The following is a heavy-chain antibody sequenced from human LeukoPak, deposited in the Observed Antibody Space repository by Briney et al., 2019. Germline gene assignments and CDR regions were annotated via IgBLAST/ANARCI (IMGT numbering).Heavy chain of an antibody. CDR3: VRALGGTYSNAFDI. CDR2: ITSDGSDR. V-gene: IGHV3-74*01. J-gene: IGHJ3*02. Sequence: PGGSLRLSCAASGFTFSSYWMHWVRQAPGQGLVWVSQITSDGSDRNYADSVKGRFTISRDNAKNTLDLQMNSLRAEDTAVYYCVRALGGTYSNAFDIWGQGTMVTVSS. CDR1: GFTFSSYW. D-gene: IGHD1-26*01.